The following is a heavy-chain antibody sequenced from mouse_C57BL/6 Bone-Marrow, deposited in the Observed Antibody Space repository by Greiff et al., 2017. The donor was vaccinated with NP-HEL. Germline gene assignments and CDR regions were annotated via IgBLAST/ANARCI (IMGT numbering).Heavy chain of an antibody. V-gene: IGHV2-2*01. J-gene: IGHJ3*01. CDR2: IWSGGST. CDR3: ARNSDYYGSSPPFAY. Sequence: QVHVKQSGPGLVQPSQSLSITCTVSGFSLTSYGVHWVRQSPGKGLEWLGVIWSGGSTDYNAAFISRLSINKDNSKSQVFFKMNSPQADDTAIYYCARNSDYYGSSPPFAYWGQGTLVTVSA. D-gene: IGHD1-1*01. CDR1: GFSLTSYG.